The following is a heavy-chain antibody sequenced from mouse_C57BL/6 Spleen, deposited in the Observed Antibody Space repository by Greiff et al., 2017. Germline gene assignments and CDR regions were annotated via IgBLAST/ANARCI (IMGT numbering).Heavy chain of an antibody. J-gene: IGHJ4*01. D-gene: IGHD2-4*01. V-gene: IGHV10-1*01. Sequence: EVQRVESGGGLVQPKGSLKLSCAASGFSFNTYAMNWVRQAPGKGLEWVARIRSKSNNYATYYADSVKDRFTISRDDSESMLYLQMNNLKTEDTAMYYCVREDYVYAMDYWGQGTSVTVSS. CDR1: GFSFNTYA. CDR2: IRSKSNNYAT. CDR3: VREDYVYAMDY.